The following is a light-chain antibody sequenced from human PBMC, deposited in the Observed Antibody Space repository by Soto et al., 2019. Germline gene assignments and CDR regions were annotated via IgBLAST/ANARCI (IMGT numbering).Light chain of an antibody. CDR3: QQYGSSPPGFT. Sequence: EIVLTQSPGTLSLFLGERATLSCRASQSVSSTYFAWYRQKPGQSPSLLIYGASNRATGVPDRFSGSGSGTNFTLPISRMEHEDFAVYYCQQYGSSPPGFTFGPGTTVEMK. J-gene: IGKJ3*01. CDR1: QSVSSTY. V-gene: IGKV3-20*01. CDR2: GAS.